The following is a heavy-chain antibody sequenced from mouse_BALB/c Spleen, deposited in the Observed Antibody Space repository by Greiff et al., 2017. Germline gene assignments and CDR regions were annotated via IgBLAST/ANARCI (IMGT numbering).Heavy chain of an antibody. CDR1: GYTFSSYW. D-gene: IGHD1-1*01. CDR3: ARTYYYGSREYFDY. CDR2: ILPGSGST. V-gene: IGHV1-9*01. Sequence: QVQLQQSGAELMKPGASVKISCKATGYTFSSYWIEWVKQRPGHGLEWIGEILPGSGSTNYNEKFKGKATFTADTSSNTAYMQLSSLTSEDSAVYYCARTYYYGSREYFDYWGQGTTLTVSS. J-gene: IGHJ2*01.